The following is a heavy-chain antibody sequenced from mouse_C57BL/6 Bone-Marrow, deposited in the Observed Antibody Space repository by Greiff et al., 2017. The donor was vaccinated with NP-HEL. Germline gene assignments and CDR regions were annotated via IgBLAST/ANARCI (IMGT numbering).Heavy chain of an antibody. V-gene: IGHV5-4*01. CDR2: ISDGGSYT. CDR3: ARDGPYYYGSSWYFDV. CDR1: GFTFSSYA. J-gene: IGHJ1*03. D-gene: IGHD1-1*01. Sequence: EVKVVESGGGLVKPGGSLKLSCAASGFTFSSYAMSWVRQTPEKRLEWVATISDGGSYTYYPDNVKGRFTISRDNAKNNLYLQMSHLKSEDTAMYYCARDGPYYYGSSWYFDVWGTGTTVTVSS.